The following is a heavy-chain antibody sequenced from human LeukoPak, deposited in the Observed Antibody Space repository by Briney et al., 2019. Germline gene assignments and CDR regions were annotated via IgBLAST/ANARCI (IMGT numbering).Heavy chain of an antibody. CDR1: GFTFGDHW. D-gene: IGHD3-16*02. CDR2: MNQDGSQT. Sequence: PGGSLRPSCVVSGFTFGDHWMNWVRQAPGKGLEWVANMNQDGSQTYYVASVKGRFTISRDNAYNLLYLQMNSLRAEDTAVYYCARDTPYVWGSYRQGYFDYWGQGTLVTVSS. V-gene: IGHV3-7*03. CDR3: ARDTPYVWGSYRQGYFDY. J-gene: IGHJ4*02.